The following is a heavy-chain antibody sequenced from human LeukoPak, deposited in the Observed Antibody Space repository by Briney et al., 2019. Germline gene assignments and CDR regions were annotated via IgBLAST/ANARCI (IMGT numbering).Heavy chain of an antibody. J-gene: IGHJ4*02. D-gene: IGHD4/OR15-4a*01. CDR3: ARGVWWPHSGLDY. CDR1: GYTFSSYG. CDR2: ISADNGNT. V-gene: IGHV1-18*01. Sequence: ASVKVSCRASGYTFSSYGISWVRQAPGQGLEWMGWISADNGNTKYADKLQGRVTMTTDTSTTTAHMELRSLRSDDTAVYYCARGVWWPHSGLDYWGQGTLVTVSS.